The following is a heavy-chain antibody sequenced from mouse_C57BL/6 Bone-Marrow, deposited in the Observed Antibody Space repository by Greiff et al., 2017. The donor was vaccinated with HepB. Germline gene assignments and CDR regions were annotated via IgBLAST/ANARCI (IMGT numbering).Heavy chain of an antibody. CDR3: ARDRWPAWFAY. Sequence: DVQLQESGPGLVKPSQSLSLTCSVTGYSITSGYYWNWIRQFPGNKLEWMGYISYDGSNNYNPSLKNRISITRDTSKNQFFLKLNSVTTEDTATYYCARDRWPAWFAYWGQGTLVTVSA. V-gene: IGHV3-6*01. J-gene: IGHJ3*01. D-gene: IGHD1-1*02. CDR1: GYSITSGYY. CDR2: ISYDGSN.